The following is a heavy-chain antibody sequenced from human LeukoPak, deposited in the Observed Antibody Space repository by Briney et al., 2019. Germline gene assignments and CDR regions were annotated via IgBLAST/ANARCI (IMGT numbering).Heavy chain of an antibody. CDR3: VKDKDCSSTSCYGLFDY. J-gene: IGHJ4*02. CDR1: GFTFSSYA. V-gene: IGHV3-64D*06. Sequence: PGGSLRLSCSASGFTFSSYAMHWVRQAPGKGLEYVSAISSNGGSTYYADSVKGRFTISRDNSKNTLYLQMSSLRAEDTAVYYWVKDKDCSSTSCYGLFDYWGQGTLVTVSS. CDR2: ISSNGGST. D-gene: IGHD2-2*01.